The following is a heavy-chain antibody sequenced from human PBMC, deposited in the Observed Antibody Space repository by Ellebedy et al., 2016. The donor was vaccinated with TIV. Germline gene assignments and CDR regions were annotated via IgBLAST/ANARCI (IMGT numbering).Heavy chain of an antibody. J-gene: IGHJ4*02. CDR3: AKAAGGPGGTDFDY. D-gene: IGHD3-16*01. CDR2: IYYSGST. V-gene: IGHV4-59*01. Sequence: MPSETLSLTCTVSGGSISSYYWSWIRQPPGKGLEWIGYIYYSGSTNYNPSLKSRVTITVDTPKNQFSLKLSSVTAADPAVYYCAKAAGGPGGTDFDYWGQGTLVTVSS. CDR1: GGSISSYY.